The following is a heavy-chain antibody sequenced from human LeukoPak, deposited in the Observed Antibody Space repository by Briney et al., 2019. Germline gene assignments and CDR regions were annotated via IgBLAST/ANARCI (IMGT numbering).Heavy chain of an antibody. CDR1: GGSISSSSYY. D-gene: IGHD3-10*01. J-gene: IGHJ5*02. CDR3: ARGPPLWFGERYNWFDP. Sequence: SETLSLTCTVSGGSISSSSYYWGWIRQPPGKGLEWIGSIYYSGSTYYNPSLKSRVTISVDTSKNQFSLKLSSVTAADTAVYYCARGPPLWFGERYNWFDPWGQGTLVTVSS. V-gene: IGHV4-39*01. CDR2: IYYSGST.